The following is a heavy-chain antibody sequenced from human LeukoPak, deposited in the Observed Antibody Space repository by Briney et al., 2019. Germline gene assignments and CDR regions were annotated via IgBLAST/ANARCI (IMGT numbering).Heavy chain of an antibody. CDR2: ISYDGSNK. Sequence: PGRSLRLSCAASGFTFSSYAMHWVRQAPGKGLEWVAVISYDGSNKYYADSVKGRFTISRDNSKNTLYLQMNSLRAEDTAVHYCARSGPPRLGQWLVPLDYWGQGTLVTVSS. V-gene: IGHV3-30-3*01. D-gene: IGHD6-19*01. J-gene: IGHJ4*02. CDR1: GFTFSSYA. CDR3: ARSGPPRLGQWLVPLDY.